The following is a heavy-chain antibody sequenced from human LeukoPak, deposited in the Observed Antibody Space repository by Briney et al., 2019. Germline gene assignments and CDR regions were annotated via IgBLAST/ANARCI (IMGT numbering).Heavy chain of an antibody. CDR1: EFTFSNYW. V-gene: IGHV3-30*02. CDR3: AKDRVRYSSGWYYFDY. Sequence: GGSLRLSCAASEFTFSNYWMSWVRQAPGKGLEWVAFIRYDGSNKYYADSVKGRFTISRDNSKNTLYLQMNSLRAEDTAVYYCAKDRVRYSSGWYYFDYWGQGTLVTVSS. CDR2: IRYDGSNK. D-gene: IGHD6-19*01. J-gene: IGHJ4*02.